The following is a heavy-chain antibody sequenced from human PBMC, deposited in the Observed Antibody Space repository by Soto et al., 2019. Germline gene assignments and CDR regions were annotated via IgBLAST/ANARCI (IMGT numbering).Heavy chain of an antibody. J-gene: IGHJ4*02. CDR3: ARIITMVRGALLWYFDY. D-gene: IGHD3-10*01. V-gene: IGHV3-11*03. CDR1: GFTFSDYY. CDR2: ISSSSSYT. Sequence: GGSLRLSCADSGFTFSDYYMSWIRQAPGKGLEWVSYISSSSSYTNYADSVKGRFTISRDNAKNSLYLQMNSLRAEDTAVYYCARIITMVRGALLWYFDYWGQGTLVTVSS.